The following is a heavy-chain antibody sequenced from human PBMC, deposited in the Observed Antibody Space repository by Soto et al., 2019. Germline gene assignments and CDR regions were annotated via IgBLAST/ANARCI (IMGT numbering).Heavy chain of an antibody. J-gene: IGHJ4*02. D-gene: IGHD1-20*01. Sequence: QVQLVESGGGVVQPGRSLRLSCAASGFTFSAYAMHWVRQAPGKGLEWVAVISYDGSNKYYAVSVKDRFSISRDKDTLFLQMNRLRPEDTAVYFCKKDRQSIILPSAIGYFDFWGQGSLVTVSS. CDR2: ISYDGSNK. CDR1: GFTFSAYA. V-gene: IGHV3-30*18. CDR3: KKDRQSIILPSAIGYFDF.